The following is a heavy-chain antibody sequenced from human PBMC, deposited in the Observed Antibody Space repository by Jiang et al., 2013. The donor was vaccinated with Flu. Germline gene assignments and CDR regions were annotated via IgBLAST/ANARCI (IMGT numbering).Heavy chain of an antibody. CDR2: IYRGGST. V-gene: IGHV3-66*01. CDR3: AATYYDFWSGYEGQDY. Sequence: SCAVSGFTVSSNYMNWVRQTPGKGLEWVSVIYRGGSTYYADAVKGRFTISRDNSKNTLYLQMNSLRAEDTAVYYCAATYYDFWSGYEGQDYWGQGTLVTVSP. J-gene: IGHJ4*02. CDR1: GFTVSSNY. D-gene: IGHD3-3*01.